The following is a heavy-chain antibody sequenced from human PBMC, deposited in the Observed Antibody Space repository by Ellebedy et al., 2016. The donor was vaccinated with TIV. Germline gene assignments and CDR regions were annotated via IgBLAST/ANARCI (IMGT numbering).Heavy chain of an antibody. CDR3: ARESVRYFDWDY. D-gene: IGHD3-9*01. CDR1: GFTLSGYW. V-gene: IGHV3-74*01. J-gene: IGHJ4*02. Sequence: PGGSLRLSCVASGFTLSGYWMHWVRQVPGKGLVWLARINTDGSSPSYADSVEGRFTISRDNAKKTLYLEMSGLRSDDTAVYYCARESVRYFDWDYWGQGTLVAV. CDR2: INTDGSSP.